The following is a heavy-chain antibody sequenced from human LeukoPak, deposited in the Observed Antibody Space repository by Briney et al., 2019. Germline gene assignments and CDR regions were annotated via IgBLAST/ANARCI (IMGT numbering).Heavy chain of an antibody. CDR3: ARDLTEGHMYYYGMDV. CDR2: VWYDGSNK. Sequence: GGSLRLSCAASGFTFSSYGMHWVRQAPGKGLEWVAVVWYDGSNKYYADSVKGRFTISRDNSKNTLYLQMNSLRAEDTAVYYCARDLTEGHMYYYGMDVWGQGTTVTVSS. V-gene: IGHV3-33*01. J-gene: IGHJ6*02. CDR1: GFTFSSYG.